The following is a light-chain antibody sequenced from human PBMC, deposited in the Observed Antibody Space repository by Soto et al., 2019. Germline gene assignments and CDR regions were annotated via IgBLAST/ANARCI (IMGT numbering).Light chain of an antibody. CDR3: AAWDDRLNGPV. V-gene: IGLV1-44*01. CDR1: SSNIGSNT. J-gene: IGLJ2*01. Sequence: QPVLTQPPSASGTPGQRVTISCSGSSSNIGSNTVNWYQQLPGTAPKLLIYSNNQRPSGVPARFSGAKSGTSASLAISGLQSEDEADYYCAAWDDRLNGPVFGGGTKLTVL. CDR2: SNN.